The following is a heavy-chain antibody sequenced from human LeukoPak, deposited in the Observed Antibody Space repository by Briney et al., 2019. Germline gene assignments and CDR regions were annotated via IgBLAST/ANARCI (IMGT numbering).Heavy chain of an antibody. Sequence: GGSLRLSCIASGFTIDTFAMSWVRQTPGKGLEWVSGIGNTETYYSDSVKGRFTISRDNSKSTIYLHMSNLRAEDTALYYCARDGQAFNSNWDYFEYWGQGTPVTVSS. CDR2: IGNTET. V-gene: IGHV3-23*01. D-gene: IGHD7-27*01. J-gene: IGHJ4*02. CDR3: ARDGQAFNSNWDYFEY. CDR1: GFTIDTFA.